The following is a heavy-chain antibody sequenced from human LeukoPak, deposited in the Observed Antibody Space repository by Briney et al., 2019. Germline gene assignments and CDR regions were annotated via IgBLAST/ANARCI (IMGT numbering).Heavy chain of an antibody. D-gene: IGHD5-12*01. J-gene: IGHJ4*02. V-gene: IGHV3-23*01. Sequence: PGGSLRLSCAASGFTFSSYAMNWVRQAPGKGLEWVSTISGGGSTYYADSVKGRFTISRDNSKNTLYLQMNNLRAEDTAVYYCAKGANSAYDRYFDHWGQGTLVTVSS. CDR3: AKGANSAYDRYFDH. CDR1: GFTFSSYA. CDR2: ISGGGST.